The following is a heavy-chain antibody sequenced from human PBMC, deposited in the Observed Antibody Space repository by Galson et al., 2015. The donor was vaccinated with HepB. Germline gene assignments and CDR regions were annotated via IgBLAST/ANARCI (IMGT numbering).Heavy chain of an antibody. Sequence: SLRLLCAASAFTFSSYSMNWVRQAPGKGLEWASYISSSSMTIYYADSAKGRFTISRDNAKNSLYLQMNSLRAEDTAVYYCARRGSVDYWGQGTLVTVSS. CDR1: AFTFSSYS. J-gene: IGHJ4*02. CDR3: ARRGSVDY. CDR2: ISSSSMTI. D-gene: IGHD3-10*01. V-gene: IGHV3-48*04.